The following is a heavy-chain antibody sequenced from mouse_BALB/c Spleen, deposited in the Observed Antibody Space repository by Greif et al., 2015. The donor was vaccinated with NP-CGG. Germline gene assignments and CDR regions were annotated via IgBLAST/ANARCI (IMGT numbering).Heavy chain of an antibody. CDR3: ARDYFDY. Sequence: EVNVVDSGGGLVKPGGSLKLSCAASGFTFSDYYMYWVRQTPEKRLEWVATISDGGSYTYYPDSVKGRFTISRDNAKNNLYLQMSSLKSEDTAVYYCARDYFDYWGQGTTLTVSS. V-gene: IGHV5-4*02. CDR2: ISDGGSYT. J-gene: IGHJ2*01. CDR1: GFTFSDYY.